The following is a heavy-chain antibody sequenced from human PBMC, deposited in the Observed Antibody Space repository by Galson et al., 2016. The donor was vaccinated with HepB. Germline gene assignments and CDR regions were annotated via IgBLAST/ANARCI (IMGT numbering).Heavy chain of an antibody. D-gene: IGHD3-9*01. CDR3: ARDFYDVLTGHYPPYWYFAL. Sequence: SVKVSCKASGGTFSNNAISWVRQAPGQGLEWMGGIIPIFGKANYAQKFKGRVTITADKSTNTAYMELSSLRSEDTAVYYCARDFYDVLTGHYPPYWYFALWGRGTLVTVSS. CDR1: GGTFSNNA. J-gene: IGHJ2*01. CDR2: IIPIFGKA. V-gene: IGHV1-69*06.